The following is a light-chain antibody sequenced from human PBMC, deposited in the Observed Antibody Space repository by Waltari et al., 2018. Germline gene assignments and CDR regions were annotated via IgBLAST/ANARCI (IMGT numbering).Light chain of an antibody. CDR2: WAS. CDR3: QQYYTSPYT. Sequence: DIVMTQSPDSLAVSLGERATINCKSNQSLLYSSNNKNYLAWYQQKAGQPPKLLPYWASTREYGVPDRFSASGSGTDFTLTISSLQAEDVAVYYCQQYYTSPYTFGQGTKLEIK. J-gene: IGKJ2*01. CDR1: QSLLYSSNNKNY. V-gene: IGKV4-1*01.